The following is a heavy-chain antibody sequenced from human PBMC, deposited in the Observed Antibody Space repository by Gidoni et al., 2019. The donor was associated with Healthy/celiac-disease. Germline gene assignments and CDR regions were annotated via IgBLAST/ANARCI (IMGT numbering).Heavy chain of an antibody. Sequence: QVQLVESGGCVVQPRRSLRPSCAASGFSFASQSMHGVRQAPGKGLEWVAVISYDGSNKYYADSVKGRFTISRDNSKNTLYLQMNSLRAEDTAVYYCARTGIAAAGSLVGAFDIWGQGTMVTVSS. V-gene: IGHV3-30-3*01. J-gene: IGHJ3*02. CDR2: ISYDGSNK. CDR3: ARTGIAAAGSLVGAFDI. D-gene: IGHD6-13*01. CDR1: GFSFASQS.